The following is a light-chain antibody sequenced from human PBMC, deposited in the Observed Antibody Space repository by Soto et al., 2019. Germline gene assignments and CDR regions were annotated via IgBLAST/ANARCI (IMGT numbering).Light chain of an antibody. CDR2: RNN. J-gene: IGLJ2*01. V-gene: IGLV1-47*01. CDR1: SSNIGSNY. Sequence: QSVLTQPPSASGTPGQRVTISCSGSSSNIGSNYVYWYQQLPGTAPKLLIYRNNQRPSGVPDRCSGAKSGTSAALAISWLRSEEEDDYYCAAWDDSMSAHVVFGGGTKLTVL. CDR3: AAWDDSMSAHVV.